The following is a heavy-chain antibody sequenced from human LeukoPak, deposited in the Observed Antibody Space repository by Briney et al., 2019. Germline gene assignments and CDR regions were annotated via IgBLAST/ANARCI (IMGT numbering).Heavy chain of an antibody. Sequence: SETLSLTCAVYGGSFSGYYWSWIRQPPGKGLEWIGEINHRGSINYNPSLTSRVTISVDTSKNQFSLKLSSVTAADTAVYYCARDTGYSSGWYPVNAFDIWGQGTMVTVSS. CDR1: GGSFSGYY. CDR3: ARDTGYSSGWYPVNAFDI. D-gene: IGHD6-19*01. J-gene: IGHJ3*02. V-gene: IGHV4-34*01. CDR2: INHRGSI.